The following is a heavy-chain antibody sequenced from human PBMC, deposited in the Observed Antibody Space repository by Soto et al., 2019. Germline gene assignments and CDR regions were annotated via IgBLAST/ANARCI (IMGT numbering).Heavy chain of an antibody. J-gene: IGHJ6*02. V-gene: IGHV1-69*12. CDR1: GGTFRTYA. Sequence: QVQLLQSGAEVKKPGSSVRVSCEASGGTFRTYAISWVRQAPGQGLEWMGEIIPIFGTVNYAQKFQGRVTITADESATPVYIDLTSLRSEDTAVHYCAKGAVAGTPTSYYYYGMDVWGQGTTVTVYS. CDR2: IIPIFGTV. D-gene: IGHD6-19*01. CDR3: AKGAVAGTPTSYYYYGMDV.